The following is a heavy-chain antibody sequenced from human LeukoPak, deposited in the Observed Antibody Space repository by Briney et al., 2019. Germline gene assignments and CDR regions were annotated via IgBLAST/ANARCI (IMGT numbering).Heavy chain of an antibody. J-gene: IGHJ6*02. D-gene: IGHD3-22*01. CDR1: GFTFSSYA. V-gene: IGHV3-23*01. CDR2: ISESGGNT. CDR3: ARPLSRHVTMIVSPPFDYGMDV. Sequence: PGGSLRLSCAASGFTFSSYAMSWVRQAPGKGLEWVSSISESGGNTYYADSVKGRFTISRDNSENTLYLKMNSLRAEDTAVYYCARPLSRHVTMIVSPPFDYGMDVWGQGTTVTVSS.